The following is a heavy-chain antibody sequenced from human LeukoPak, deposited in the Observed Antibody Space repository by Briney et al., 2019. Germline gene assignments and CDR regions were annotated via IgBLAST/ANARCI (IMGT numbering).Heavy chain of an antibody. D-gene: IGHD3-10*01. CDR2: ISYDGSNK. CDR3: AKDHLHIFGSGSYIDF. V-gene: IGHV3-30*18. Sequence: GRSLRLSCAASGFIFSNCGMHWVRQAPGKGLEWVAVISYDGSNKYYADSVKGRFTISRDNSKNTLYLQMGSLRAEDTAVYYCAKDHLHIFGSGSYIDFWGQGTLVTVSS. CDR1: GFIFSNCG. J-gene: IGHJ4*02.